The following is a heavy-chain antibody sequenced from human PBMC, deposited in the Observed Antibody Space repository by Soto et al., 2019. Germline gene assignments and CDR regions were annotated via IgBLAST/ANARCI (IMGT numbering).Heavy chain of an antibody. V-gene: IGHV1-69*13. D-gene: IGHD1-26*01. J-gene: IGHJ5*02. Sequence: VASVKVSCKASGGTFSSYAISWVRQAPGQGLEWMGGIIPIFGTANYAQKFQGRVTITADESTSTAYMELSSLRSEDTAVYYCARTVGATRGRNWFDPWGPGTLLTVFS. CDR2: IIPIFGTA. CDR3: ARTVGATRGRNWFDP. CDR1: GGTFSSYA.